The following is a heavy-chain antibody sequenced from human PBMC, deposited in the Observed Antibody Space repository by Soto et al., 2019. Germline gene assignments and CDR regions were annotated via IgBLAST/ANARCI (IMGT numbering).Heavy chain of an antibody. CDR3: ARDGSSSWYPDRDSNWFDP. CDR1: GFTFSSYW. D-gene: IGHD6-13*01. CDR2: IKQDGSEK. Sequence: GGSLRLSCAASGFTFSSYWMSWVRQAPGKGLEWVANIKQDGSEKYYVDSVKGRFTISRDNAKNSLYLQMNSLRAEDTAVYYCARDGSSSWYPDRDSNWFDPWGQGTQVTVSS. J-gene: IGHJ5*02. V-gene: IGHV3-7*03.